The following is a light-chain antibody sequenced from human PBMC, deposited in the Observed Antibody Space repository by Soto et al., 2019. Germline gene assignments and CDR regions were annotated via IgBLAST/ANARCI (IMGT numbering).Light chain of an antibody. J-gene: IGLJ2*01. CDR1: SSNVGSYKL. CDR2: EVN. Sequence: QSVLTQPASVSGSPGQSITISCTGTSSNVGSYKLVSWYQQHPGKAPKLMIFEVNKRPSGVPDRFSGSKSGNTASLTISGLQADDEADYYCCSYAGNYTFFGGGTKVTVL. V-gene: IGLV2-23*02. CDR3: CSYAGNYTF.